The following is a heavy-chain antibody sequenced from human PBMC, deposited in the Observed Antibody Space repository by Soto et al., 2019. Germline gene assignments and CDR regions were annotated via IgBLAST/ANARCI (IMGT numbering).Heavy chain of an antibody. D-gene: IGHD3-10*01. J-gene: IGHJ4*02. CDR2: IYHSGST. V-gene: IGHV4-4*02. Sequence: SETLSLTCAVSSGSISSSNWWSWVRQPPGKGLEWIGEIYHSGSTNYNPSLKSRVTISVDKSKNQFSLKLSSVTAADTAVYYCASYPFGEYYFDYWGQGTLVTVS. CDR3: ASYPFGEYYFDY. CDR1: SGSISSSNW.